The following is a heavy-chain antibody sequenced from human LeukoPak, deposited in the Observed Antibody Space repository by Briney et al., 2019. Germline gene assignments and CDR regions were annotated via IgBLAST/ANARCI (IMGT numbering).Heavy chain of an antibody. CDR2: IYSGGST. V-gene: IGHV3-66*02. Sequence: GGSLRLSCAASGFTFSSYWMSWVRQAPGKGLEWVSVIYSGGSTYYADSVRGRFTISRDNSKNTLYLQMNSLRTEDTAVYYCARVPSSDYWGQGTLVTVSS. J-gene: IGHJ4*02. CDR3: ARVPSSDY. CDR1: GFTFSSYW. D-gene: IGHD3-10*01.